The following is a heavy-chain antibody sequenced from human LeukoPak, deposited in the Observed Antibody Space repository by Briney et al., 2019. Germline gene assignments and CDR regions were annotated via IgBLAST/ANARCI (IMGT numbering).Heavy chain of an antibody. J-gene: IGHJ5*02. V-gene: IGHV4-39*07. CDR3: ARDGSGWFDP. Sequence: SETLSLTCTVSGGSISSSAYHWGWIRQPPGKGLEWIGSIHIGGSTYYNPSLKSRVTISVDTSKNQFSLKLSSVTAADTAVYYCARDGSGWFDPWGQGTLVTVSS. CDR2: IHIGGST. CDR1: GGSISSSAYH.